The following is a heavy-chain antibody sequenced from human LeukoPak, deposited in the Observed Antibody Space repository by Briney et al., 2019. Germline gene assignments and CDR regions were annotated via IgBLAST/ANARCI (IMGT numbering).Heavy chain of an antibody. J-gene: IGHJ5*02. CDR2: IIPIFGTA. CDR3: ARYHSSSVFWFDP. D-gene: IGHD6-13*01. CDR1: GGTFSSYA. Sequence: SVKVSCKASGGTFSSYAISWVRQAPGQGLEWMGGIIPIFGTANYAQKFQGRVTITADESTSTAYMELSSLRSEDTAVYYCARYHSSSVFWFDPWGQGTLVTVSS. V-gene: IGHV1-69*13.